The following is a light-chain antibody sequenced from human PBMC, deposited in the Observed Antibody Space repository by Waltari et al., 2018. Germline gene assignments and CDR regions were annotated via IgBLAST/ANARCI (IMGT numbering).Light chain of an antibody. CDR3: QHYVRLPAT. J-gene: IGKJ1*01. Sequence: TPSCRASQSVSRALAWYQQKPGQAPRLLIYGASSRATGISDRFSGSGSGTDFSLTISRLEPEDFAVYYCQHYVRLPATFGQGTKVEIK. CDR1: QSVSRA. V-gene: IGKV3-20*01. CDR2: GAS.